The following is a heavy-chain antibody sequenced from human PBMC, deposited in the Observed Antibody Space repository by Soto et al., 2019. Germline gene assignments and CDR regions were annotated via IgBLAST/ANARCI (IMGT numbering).Heavy chain of an antibody. J-gene: IGHJ5*02. V-gene: IGHV4-39*01. CDR2: IYYSGST. CDR1: GGSISSSSYY. Sequence: SETLSLTCTVSGGSISSSSYYWGWIRQPPGKGLEWIGSIYYSGSTYYNPSLKSRFTISVDTSKNQFSLKLSSVTAADTAVYYCARDTRIRGYYGSGGNWFDPWGQGTLVTVSS. CDR3: ARDTRIRGYYGSGGNWFDP. D-gene: IGHD3-10*01.